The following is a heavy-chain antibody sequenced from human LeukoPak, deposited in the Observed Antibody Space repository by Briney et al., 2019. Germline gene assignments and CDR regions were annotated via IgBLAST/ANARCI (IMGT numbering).Heavy chain of an antibody. CDR3: AKDRITMVRGVIITFFDY. V-gene: IGHV3-23*01. D-gene: IGHD3-10*01. Sequence: GGSLRLSCAASGFTFSSYAMSWVRQAPGKGLEWVSAISGSGGSTYYADSVKGRFTISRDNSKNTLYLQMNSLRAEDTAVYYCAKDRITMVRGVIITFFDYWGQGTLVTVSS. CDR2: ISGSGGST. J-gene: IGHJ4*02. CDR1: GFTFSSYA.